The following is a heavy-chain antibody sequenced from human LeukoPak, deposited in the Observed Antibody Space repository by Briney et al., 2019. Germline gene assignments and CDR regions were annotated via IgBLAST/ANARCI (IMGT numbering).Heavy chain of an antibody. D-gene: IGHD3-22*01. J-gene: IGHJ4*02. CDR2: ISAYNGNT. CDR1: GYTFTSYG. V-gene: IGHV1-18*01. Sequence: GASVKVSCKASGYTFTSYGISWVRQAPGQGLEWMGWISAYNGNTNYAQKLQGRVTMTTDTSTSTAYMELRSLRSDDTAVYYCARDRGPYDSSGYPSFDHWGQGTLVTVSS. CDR3: ARDRGPYDSSGYPSFDH.